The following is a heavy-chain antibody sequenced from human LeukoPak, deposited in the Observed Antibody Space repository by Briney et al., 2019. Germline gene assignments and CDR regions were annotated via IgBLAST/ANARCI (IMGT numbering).Heavy chain of an antibody. CDR3: AHRREGTPPLG. CDR2: VYWNDDK. CDR1: GFPLPTRGVG. V-gene: IGHV2-5*01. J-gene: IGHJ4*02. D-gene: IGHD1-7*01. Sequence: SGPTLVNPTQTLTLTCPFSGFPLPTRGVGVGWIRQPPGKALEWLALVYWNDDKRYSPSLKSRLTITKDTSKNQVVLTMTNVDPVDTATYYCAHRREGTPPLGWGQGTLVTVSS.